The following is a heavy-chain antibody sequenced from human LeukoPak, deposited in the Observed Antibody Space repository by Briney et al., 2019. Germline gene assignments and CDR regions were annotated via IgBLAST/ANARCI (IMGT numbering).Heavy chain of an antibody. Sequence: GGSLRLSCAASGFTFSSYWMNWAGQAPGKGLEWVASINHNGNVNYYVDSVKGRFTISRDNAKNSLYLQMSNLRAEDTAVYFCARAGGLDVWGQGATVTVSS. CDR2: INHNGNVN. CDR1: GFTFSSYW. J-gene: IGHJ6*02. V-gene: IGHV3-7*03. CDR3: ARAGGLDV.